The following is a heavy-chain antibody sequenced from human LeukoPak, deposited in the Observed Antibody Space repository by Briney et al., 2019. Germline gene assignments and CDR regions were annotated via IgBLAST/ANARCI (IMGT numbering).Heavy chain of an antibody. Sequence: SETLSLTCAVYGGSFNGYYWSWIRQPPGKGLEWIGEINHSGSTNYNPSLKSRVTISVDTSKNQFSLKLSSVTAADTAVYYCAILSAVAESYFDYWGQGTLVTVSS. J-gene: IGHJ4*02. CDR1: GGSFNGYY. D-gene: IGHD6-19*01. V-gene: IGHV4-34*01. CDR2: INHSGST. CDR3: AILSAVAESYFDY.